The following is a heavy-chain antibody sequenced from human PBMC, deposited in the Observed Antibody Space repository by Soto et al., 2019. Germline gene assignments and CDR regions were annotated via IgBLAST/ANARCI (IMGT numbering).Heavy chain of an antibody. CDR3: AHTTPFPDYYGSGSHHTPYYYYYMDV. Sequence: PGGSLRLSCAASGFTFSSYGMHWVRQAPGKGLEWVAVIWYDGSNKYYADSVKGRFTISRDNSKNTLYLQMNSLRAEDTAVYYCAHTTPFPDYYGSGSHHTPYYYYYMDVWGKGTTVTVSS. D-gene: IGHD3-10*01. J-gene: IGHJ6*03. V-gene: IGHV3-33*01. CDR2: IWYDGSNK. CDR1: GFTFSSYG.